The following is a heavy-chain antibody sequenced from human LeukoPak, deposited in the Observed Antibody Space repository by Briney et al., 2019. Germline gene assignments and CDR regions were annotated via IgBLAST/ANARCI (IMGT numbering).Heavy chain of an antibody. D-gene: IGHD1-26*01. V-gene: IGHV3-7*05. CDR1: GFTFRDYW. CDR2: IKQDGSEK. CDR3: ARDGTSIVGSLDY. Sequence: PGGSLRLSCAASGFTFRDYWMNWVRQAPGKGLEWVASIKQDGSEKYYVDSAKGRFTISRDNAENSLYLQMNSLRAEDTAVYYCARDGTSIVGSLDYWGQGTLVTVSS. J-gene: IGHJ4*02.